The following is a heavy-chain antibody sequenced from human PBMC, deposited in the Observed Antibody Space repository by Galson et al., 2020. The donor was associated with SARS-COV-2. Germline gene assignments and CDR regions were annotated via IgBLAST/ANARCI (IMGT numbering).Heavy chain of an antibody. J-gene: IGHJ4*02. CDR1: GLTFDSYA. V-gene: IGHV3-30-3*01. D-gene: IGHD4-17*01. CDR2: VSYDGSTK. CDR3: ARHEYGDRYCLDD. Sequence: GGSLRLSCAASGLTFDSYAMHWVRQAPGKGLEWVAVVSYDGSTKYYADSVRGRFTISRDNSKNTLYLQMNSLRFEDTALYYCARHEYGDRYCLDDWGQGTLVTVSS.